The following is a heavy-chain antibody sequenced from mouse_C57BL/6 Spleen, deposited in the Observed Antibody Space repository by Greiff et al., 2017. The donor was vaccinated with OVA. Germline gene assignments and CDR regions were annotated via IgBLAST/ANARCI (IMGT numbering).Heavy chain of an antibody. D-gene: IGHD2-10*01. CDR3: ARSLPCDY. V-gene: IGHV1-4*01. CDR2: INPSSGYT. J-gene: IGHJ2*01. CDR1: GYSFTSYT. Sequence: VKLVESGAELARPGASVKMSCKASGYSFTSYTMHWVKQRPGQGLEWIGYINPSSGYTKYNQKFKDKATLTADKSSSTAYMQLSSLTSEDSAVYYCARSLPCDYWGQGTTLTVSS.